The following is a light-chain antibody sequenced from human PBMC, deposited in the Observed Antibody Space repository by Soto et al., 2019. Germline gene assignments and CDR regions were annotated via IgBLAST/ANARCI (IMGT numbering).Light chain of an antibody. CDR2: AAS. Sequence: DIQMTQSPSSLSASVGDRVSVTCRASQSISTFLNWYQQRPGEAPKLLIYAASSLQSGVPSRFSGSGSGADFTLTIGSLQPEDFATYDCQQSYTTPQTFGQGTKV. J-gene: IGKJ1*01. CDR1: QSISTF. V-gene: IGKV1-39*01. CDR3: QQSYTTPQT.